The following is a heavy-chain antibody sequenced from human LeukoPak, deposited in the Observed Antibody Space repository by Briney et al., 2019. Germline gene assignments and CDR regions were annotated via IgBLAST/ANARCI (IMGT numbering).Heavy chain of an antibody. V-gene: IGHV3-33*01. J-gene: IGHJ4*02. CDR2: IWYDGSNK. CDR1: GFTFSSYG. Sequence: GGSLRLSCAASGFTFSSYGMHWVRQAPGKGLEWVAVIWYDGSNKYYADSVKGRFTISRDNSKNSLYLQMNSLRAEDTAVYYCARDAPNGWSDYWGQGTLVTVSS. D-gene: IGHD6-19*01. CDR3: ARDAPNGWSDY.